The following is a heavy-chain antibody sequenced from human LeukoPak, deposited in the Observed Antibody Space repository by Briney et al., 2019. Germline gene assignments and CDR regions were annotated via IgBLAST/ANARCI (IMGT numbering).Heavy chain of an antibody. CDR1: GFTFGDYA. CDR2: IRGNAYGGTT. V-gene: IGHV3-49*03. CDR3: TRDITLGGSYFTFDY. D-gene: IGHD1-26*01. Sequence: GGSLRLSCTTSGFTFGDYAMTWFRQAPGKGLQWVGFIRGNAYGGTTEYAASVKDRFTILRDDSKSIAYLQMNSLKIEDTAVYYCTRDITLGGSYFTFDYWGQGTLVTVSS. J-gene: IGHJ4*02.